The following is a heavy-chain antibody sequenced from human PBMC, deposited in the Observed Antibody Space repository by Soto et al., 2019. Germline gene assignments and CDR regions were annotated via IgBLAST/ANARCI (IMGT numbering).Heavy chain of an antibody. V-gene: IGHV3-33*01. Sequence: GGSLRLSCAASGFTFSSYGMHWVRQAPGKGPEWVAVIWYDGSNKYYADSVKGRFTISRDNSKNTLYLQMNSLRAEDTAVYYCARDFYDFWSGYWYYYYYGMDVWGQGTTVTVSS. CDR2: IWYDGSNK. CDR1: GFTFSSYG. CDR3: ARDFYDFWSGYWYYYYYGMDV. D-gene: IGHD3-3*01. J-gene: IGHJ6*02.